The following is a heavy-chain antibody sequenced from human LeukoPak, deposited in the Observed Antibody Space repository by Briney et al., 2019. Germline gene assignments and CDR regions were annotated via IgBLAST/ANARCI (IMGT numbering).Heavy chain of an antibody. CDR2: ISWNSGSI. V-gene: IGHV3-9*01. CDR1: GFTFSSYW. CDR3: AKDPLSSGSYPYYFDY. Sequence: GGSLRLSCAASGFTFSSYWMHWVRQAPGKGLEWVSGISWNSGSIGYADSVKGRFTISRDNAKNSLYLQMNSLRAEDTALYYCAKDPLSSGSYPYYFDYWGQGTLVTVSS. D-gene: IGHD6-19*01. J-gene: IGHJ4*02.